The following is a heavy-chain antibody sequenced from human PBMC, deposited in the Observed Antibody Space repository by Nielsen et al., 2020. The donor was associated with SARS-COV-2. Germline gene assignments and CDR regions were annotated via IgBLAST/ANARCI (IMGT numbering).Heavy chain of an antibody. CDR1: GGSISSYY. D-gene: IGHD6-19*01. CDR3: ARDRPAVAGTSRFDP. V-gene: IGHV4-59*01. Sequence: GSLRLSCTVSGGSISSYYWSWIRQPPGKGLEWIGYIYYSGSTNYNPSLKSRVTISVDTSKNQFSLKLSSVTAADTAVYYYARDRPAVAGTSRFDPWGQGTLVTVSS. CDR2: IYYSGST. J-gene: IGHJ5*02.